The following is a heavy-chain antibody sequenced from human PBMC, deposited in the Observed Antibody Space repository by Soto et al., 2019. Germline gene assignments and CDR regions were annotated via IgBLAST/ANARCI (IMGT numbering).Heavy chain of an antibody. J-gene: IGHJ3*02. CDR2: INTYNGNT. CDR3: ASLTNYYDSSGYHDAFEI. CDR1: GYTFTRYG. D-gene: IGHD3-22*01. V-gene: IGHV1-18*01. Sequence: GASVKVSCKASGYTFTRYGIGWARQAPGQGLEWMGWINTYNGNTNYAQNVQGRVTLTTDTSTSTAYMELRSLRSDDTAVYYCASLTNYYDSSGYHDAFEIWGQGTMVTVSS.